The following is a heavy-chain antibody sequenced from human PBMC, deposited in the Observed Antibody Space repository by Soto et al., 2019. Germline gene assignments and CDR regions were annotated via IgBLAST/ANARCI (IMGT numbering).Heavy chain of an antibody. CDR3: ARGAAVVTTIPRYGLDV. CDR2: INPNRGFT. V-gene: IGHV1-2*02. D-gene: IGHD2-21*02. Sequence: QVQLVQSEAEVKKPGASLRVSCKTSGYTFSDYYIHWLRQAPGQGPEWMGWINPNRGFTKFSQKFQGRVTMTTDTSINTACMDLTSLMSDDTAVYYCARGAAVVTTIPRYGLDVWGQGTTVTVSS. CDR1: GYTFSDYY. J-gene: IGHJ6*02.